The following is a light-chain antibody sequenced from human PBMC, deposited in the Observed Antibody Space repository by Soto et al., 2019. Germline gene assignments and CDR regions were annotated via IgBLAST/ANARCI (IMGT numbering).Light chain of an antibody. V-gene: IGLV2-14*01. J-gene: IGLJ3*02. CDR2: EVT. CDR3: SSYTSSITPV. CDR1: SRDVGGYNY. Sequence: QAALTQPASVSGSPGQSITISCTGTSRDVGGYNYVSWYQQHPGKAPKLMIYEVTNRPSGVSNRFSGSKSGNTASRAISGLQAEDEADYYCSSYTSSITPVFGGGTKLTVL.